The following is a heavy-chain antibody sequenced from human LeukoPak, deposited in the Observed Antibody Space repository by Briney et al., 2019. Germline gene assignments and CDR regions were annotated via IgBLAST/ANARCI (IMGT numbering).Heavy chain of an antibody. V-gene: IGHV3-64*01. CDR1: GFTFSSYA. CDR3: ARDSGFGGADAFDI. Sequence: PGGSLRLSCAASGFTFSSYAMHWVRQAPGKGLEYVSAISSNGGSTYYANSVKGRFTISRDNSKNTLYLLMGSLRAEDMAVYYCARDSGFGGADAFDIWGQGTMVTVSS. J-gene: IGHJ3*02. CDR2: ISSNGGST. D-gene: IGHD3-16*01.